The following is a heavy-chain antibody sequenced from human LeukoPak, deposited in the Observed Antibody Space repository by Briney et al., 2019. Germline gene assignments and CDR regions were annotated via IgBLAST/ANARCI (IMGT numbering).Heavy chain of an antibody. CDR3: ARVFYGSGKRFVDF. CDR2: IYYTGST. CDR1: GGSINSGGYY. V-gene: IGHV4-31*03. J-gene: IGHJ4*02. Sequence: PSETLSITCTVSGGSINSGGYYWSCIRQHPRKGLEWIGYIYYTGSTYYNPSLKSRVTISVDTSKNQFSLKLTSVTAADTAVYYCARVFYGSGKRFVDFWGQGTLVTVSS. D-gene: IGHD3-10*01.